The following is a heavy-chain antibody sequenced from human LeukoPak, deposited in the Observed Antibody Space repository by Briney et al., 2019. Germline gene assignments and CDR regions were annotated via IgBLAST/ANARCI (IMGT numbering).Heavy chain of an antibody. CDR2: IRSKIDGGAT. CDR1: GFTFSNAW. J-gene: IGHJ4*02. CDR3: YTSITDY. V-gene: IGHV3-15*07. D-gene: IGHD2-21*01. Sequence: TSGGSLRLSCAASGFTFSNAWMNWVRQAPGKGLEWVGRIRSKIDGGATDYAAPVKGRFTISRDDSKNTLYLQINSLKIEDTAMYYCYTSITDYWGQGTLVTVSS.